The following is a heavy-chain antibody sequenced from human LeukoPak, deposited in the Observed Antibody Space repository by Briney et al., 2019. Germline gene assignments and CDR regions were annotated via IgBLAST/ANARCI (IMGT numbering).Heavy chain of an antibody. Sequence: GGSLRLSCSASGFTFTDYSMSWVRQAPGKGLEWVSIISRVSTYIYYADSVKGRFTVSRDNAKSSLYLQMNSLRAEDTAVYYCAKGSGWYYYYYYGMDVWGQGTTVTVSS. J-gene: IGHJ6*02. CDR1: GFTFTDYS. V-gene: IGHV3-21*01. D-gene: IGHD6-19*01. CDR3: AKGSGWYYYYYYGMDV. CDR2: ISRVSTYI.